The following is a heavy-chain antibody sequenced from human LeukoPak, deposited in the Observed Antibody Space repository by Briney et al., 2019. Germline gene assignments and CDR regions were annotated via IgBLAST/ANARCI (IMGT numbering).Heavy chain of an antibody. CDR3: ARPAYTAAYDL. CDR1: GFTFSSYG. CDR2: MKGDGSEI. D-gene: IGHD3-16*01. J-gene: IGHJ3*01. V-gene: IGHV3-7*01. Sequence: PGGSLRFSCAASGFTFSSYGMHWVRQAPGKGLEWVANMKGDGSEIHYVDSVKGRFTISRDNAKNSLYLQMNSLRPEDTAVYYCARPAYTAAYDLWGQGTLVTVSS.